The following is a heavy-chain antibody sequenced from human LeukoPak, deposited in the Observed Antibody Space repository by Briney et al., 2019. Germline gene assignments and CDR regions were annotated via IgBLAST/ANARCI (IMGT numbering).Heavy chain of an antibody. Sequence: SVKVSCKASGGTFSRYTINWVRQAPGQGLEWMGGIIPTFGTANYAQKFQGRVTITADKSTSTAYLELSSMRSEDTAVYYCARDLIAPAGSDAFDLWGQGTMVTVSS. CDR2: IIPTFGTA. CDR3: ARDLIAPAGSDAFDL. V-gene: IGHV1-69*06. J-gene: IGHJ3*01. D-gene: IGHD6-13*01. CDR1: GGTFSRYT.